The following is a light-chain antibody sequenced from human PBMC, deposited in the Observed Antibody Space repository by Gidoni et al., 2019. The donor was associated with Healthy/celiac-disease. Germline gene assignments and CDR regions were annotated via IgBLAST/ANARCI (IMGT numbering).Light chain of an antibody. CDR2: AAS. Sequence: DIQMTQSPSSLSASVGDRVTITCRASQGISNSLAWYQQKPGKAPKLLLYAASSLESGVPSRFSGSGSGTDYTLTISILQPEDFATYYCQQYYSTPLFGQGTKVEIK. CDR1: QGISNS. J-gene: IGKJ1*01. V-gene: IGKV1-NL1*01. CDR3: QQYYSTPL.